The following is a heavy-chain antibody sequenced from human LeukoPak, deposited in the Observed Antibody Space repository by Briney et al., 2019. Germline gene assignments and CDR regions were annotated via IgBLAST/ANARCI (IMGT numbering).Heavy chain of an antibody. CDR2: IWYDGSNK. V-gene: IGHV3-33*01. J-gene: IGHJ4*02. Sequence: GRSLRLSCATSGYTFNRFGMHWVRQAPGKGLEWVAVIWYDGSNKDYADSVKGRFTISRDNSKNTLYLQMSGLRAEVTAVYYCATSAHIEVGTAPPPDYWGQGTLVTVTS. CDR1: GYTFNRFG. CDR3: ATSAHIEVGTAPPPDY. D-gene: IGHD2-21*02.